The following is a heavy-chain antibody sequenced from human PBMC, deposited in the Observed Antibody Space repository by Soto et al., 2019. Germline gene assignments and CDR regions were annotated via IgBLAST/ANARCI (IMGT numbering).Heavy chain of an antibody. CDR1: GYTFTGYY. V-gene: IGHV1-2*02. D-gene: IGHD3-10*01. J-gene: IGHJ4*02. CDR3: ARDLWFGADLDY. Sequence: ASVKVSCKVSGYTFTGYYMHWVRQAPGQGLEWMGWINPNSGGTNYAQKFQGRVTMTRDTSISTAYMELSRLRSDDTAVYYCARDLWFGADLDYRGKGTRFTVSS. CDR2: INPNSGGT.